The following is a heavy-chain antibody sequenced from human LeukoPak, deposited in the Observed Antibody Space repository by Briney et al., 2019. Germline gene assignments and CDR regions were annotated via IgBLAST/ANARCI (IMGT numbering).Heavy chain of an antibody. J-gene: IGHJ4*01. V-gene: IGHV3-74*01. CDR1: RFTFSTYW. Sequence: PGGSLRLSRAASRFTFSTYWMHWVRQAPGKGLVWVSQINSDSGRTRYADSVKGRLTISRDNAKNTVYLQINSLRAEDTAMYYCARGRNGFFDYRGHGTLVTVSS. CDR3: ARGRNGFFDY. CDR2: INSDSGRT. D-gene: IGHD5-24*01.